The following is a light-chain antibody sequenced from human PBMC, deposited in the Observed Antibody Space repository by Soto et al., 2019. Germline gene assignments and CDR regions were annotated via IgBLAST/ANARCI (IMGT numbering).Light chain of an antibody. Sequence: QSALTQPASLSASPGQSITISCTGTSSDVGASNYVSWYQQHPGKAPKLMIYEVGNRPSGVSNRFSGSKSGSTASLTISGLQAEDEADYYCISYTTSSSLAYVFGTGTKLTVL. J-gene: IGLJ1*01. CDR1: SSDVGASNY. CDR3: ISYTTSSSLAYV. V-gene: IGLV2-14*01. CDR2: EVG.